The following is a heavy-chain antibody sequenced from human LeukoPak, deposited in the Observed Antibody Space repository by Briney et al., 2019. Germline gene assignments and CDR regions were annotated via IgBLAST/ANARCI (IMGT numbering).Heavy chain of an antibody. CDR1: GYSFTSYW. J-gene: IGHJ4*02. CDR2: IYPGDSDT. Sequence: GESLKISCKGSGYSFTSYWIGWLRQMPGKGLEWMGFIYPGDSDTRYSPSFQGQVTISADKSISTAYLQWSSLRASDTAMYYCARQVSSGWYYFDHWGQGTLVTVSS. V-gene: IGHV5-51*01. CDR3: ARQVSSGWYYFDH. D-gene: IGHD6-19*01.